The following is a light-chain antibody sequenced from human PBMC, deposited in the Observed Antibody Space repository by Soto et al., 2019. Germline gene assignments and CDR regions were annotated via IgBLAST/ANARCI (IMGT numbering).Light chain of an antibody. CDR3: QQYNNWPFS. CDR2: DIS. CDR1: QDVTTN. Sequence: EITMTQFPSIVSASSRELVTLSCRAAQDVTTNFAWYQQKRGQAPRLLIYDISSRATGVLARFSGSGSGTEFTLSISGLQSEDFAVYFCQQYNNWPFSFGQGTRLENK. V-gene: IGKV3-15*01. J-gene: IGKJ5*01.